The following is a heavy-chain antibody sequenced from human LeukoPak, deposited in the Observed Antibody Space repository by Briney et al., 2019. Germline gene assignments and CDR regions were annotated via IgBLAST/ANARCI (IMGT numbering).Heavy chain of an antibody. CDR3: TRGYSYGPGVY. V-gene: IGHV3-7*01. D-gene: IGHD5-18*01. Sequence: GGSLRLSCAASGFTVSSNYMSWVRQAPGKGLEWVANIKEDGSEKYYVDSVKGRFTISRDNAKNSLYLQMNSLRAEDMAVYYCTRGYSYGPGVYWGQGTLVTVSS. J-gene: IGHJ4*02. CDR1: GFTVSSNY. CDR2: IKEDGSEK.